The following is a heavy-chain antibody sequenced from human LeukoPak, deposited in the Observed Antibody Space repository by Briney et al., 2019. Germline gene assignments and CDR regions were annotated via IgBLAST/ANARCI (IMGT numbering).Heavy chain of an antibody. V-gene: IGHV1-69*05. CDR3: ARSYSSSWYYFDY. CDR1: GGTFSSYA. CDR2: IIPIFGTA. D-gene: IGHD6-13*01. Sequence: SVKVSCKASGGTFSSYAISWVRQAPGQGLEWMGRIIPIFGTANYAQKFQGRVTVTTDESTSTAYMELSSLRSEDTAVYYCARSYSSSWYYFDYWGQGTLVTVPS. J-gene: IGHJ4*02.